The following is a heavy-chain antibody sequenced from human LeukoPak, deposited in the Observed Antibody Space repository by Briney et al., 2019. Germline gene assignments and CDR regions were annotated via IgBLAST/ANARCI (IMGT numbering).Heavy chain of an antibody. J-gene: IGHJ3*02. CDR1: GFTVSSNY. CDR3: AREQQLVPFDAFDI. V-gene: IGHV3-66*01. D-gene: IGHD6-13*01. Sequence: PGGSLRLSCADSGFTVSSNYMRWVRQAPGKGLEWVSVIYSGGSTHYADSVKGRFTISRDNSKNTLYLQMNSLRAEDTAVYYCAREQQLVPFDAFDIWGQGTMVTVSS. CDR2: IYSGGST.